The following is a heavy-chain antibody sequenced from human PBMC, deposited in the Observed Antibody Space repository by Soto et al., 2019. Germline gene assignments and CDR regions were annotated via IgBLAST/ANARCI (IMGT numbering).Heavy chain of an antibody. CDR1: CGSISSCVYS. Sequence: PSETLSLTCAVSCGSISSCVYSWSWIRQPPGKGLEWIGYIYHSGSTYYNPSLKSRVTISVDRSKNQFSLKLSSVTAADTAVYYCARELWQSYYFDYWGQGTLVTVSS. D-gene: IGHD6-19*01. V-gene: IGHV4-30-2*01. CDR2: IYHSGST. CDR3: ARELWQSYYFDY. J-gene: IGHJ4*02.